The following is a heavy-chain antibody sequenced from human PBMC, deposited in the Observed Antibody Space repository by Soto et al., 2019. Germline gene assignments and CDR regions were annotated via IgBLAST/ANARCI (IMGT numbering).Heavy chain of an antibody. V-gene: IGHV3-33*01. CDR3: ARGLYSSGWYPSGDY. D-gene: IGHD6-19*01. CDR2: IWYDGSNK. CDR1: GFTFSSYD. J-gene: IGHJ4*02. Sequence: QVQLVESGGGVVQPGRSLRLSCAASGFTFSSYDMHWVRQAPGKGLEWVAVIWYDGSNKYYADSVKGRFTISRDNSKNTRYLQMNSLRAEDTAVYYCARGLYSSGWYPSGDYWGQGTLVTVSS.